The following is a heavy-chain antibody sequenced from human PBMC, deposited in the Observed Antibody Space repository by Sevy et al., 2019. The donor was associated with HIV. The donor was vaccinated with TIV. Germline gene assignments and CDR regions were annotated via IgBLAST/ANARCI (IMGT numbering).Heavy chain of an antibody. CDR1: GFTFSSYS. Sequence: GGSLRLSCAASGFTFSSYSMNWVRQAPGKGLEWVSSISSSSSYIYYADSVKGRFTISRDNAKNSLYLQMNSLRAEDTAVYYCARERSSGWYGYFDYRGQGTLVTVSS. J-gene: IGHJ4*02. V-gene: IGHV3-21*01. CDR3: ARERSSGWYGYFDY. D-gene: IGHD6-19*01. CDR2: ISSSSSYI.